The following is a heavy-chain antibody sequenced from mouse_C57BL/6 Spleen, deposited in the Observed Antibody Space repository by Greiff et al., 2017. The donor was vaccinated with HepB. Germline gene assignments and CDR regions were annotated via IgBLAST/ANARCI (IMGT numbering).Heavy chain of an antibody. CDR3: ARGALNDY. CDR1: GFTFSSYA. Sequence: EVKLVESGGGLVKPGGSLKLSCAASGFTFSSYAMSWVRQTPEKRLEWVATISDGGSYTYYPDNVKGRFTISRDNAKNNLYLQMSHLKSEDTAMYYCARGALNDYWGQGTTLTVSS. J-gene: IGHJ2*01. V-gene: IGHV5-4*03. CDR2: ISDGGSYT.